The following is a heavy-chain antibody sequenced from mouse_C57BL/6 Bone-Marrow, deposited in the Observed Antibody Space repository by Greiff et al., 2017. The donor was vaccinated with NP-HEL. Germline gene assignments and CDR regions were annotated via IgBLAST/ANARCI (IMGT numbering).Heavy chain of an antibody. D-gene: IGHD1-1*01. V-gene: IGHV1-81*01. Sequence: QVQLQQSGAELARPGASVKLSCKASGYTFTSYGMSWVKQRTGQGLEWIGEIYPRSGNTYYNEKFKGKATLTVDKSSSTAYMELSSLTSEDSAVYCCERRGYYGPLAYWGQGTLVTVSA. CDR2: IYPRSGNT. CDR3: ERRGYYGPLAY. J-gene: IGHJ3*01. CDR1: GYTFTSYG.